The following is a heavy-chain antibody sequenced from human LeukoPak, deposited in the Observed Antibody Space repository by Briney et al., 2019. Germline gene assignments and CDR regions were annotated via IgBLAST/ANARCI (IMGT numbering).Heavy chain of an antibody. CDR2: INPNSGGT. D-gene: IGHD2-8*02. J-gene: IGHJ4*02. V-gene: IGHV1-2*02. Sequence: ASVKVSCKASGYTFTGYYMHWGRQAPGQGLEWMGWINPNSGGTNYAQKFQGRVTMTRDTSISTVYMEVSGLRSDDTAVYHRARGAPGYCTASRCPNPFDYWGQGTLVTVSS. CDR1: GYTFTGYY. CDR3: ARGAPGYCTASRCPNPFDY.